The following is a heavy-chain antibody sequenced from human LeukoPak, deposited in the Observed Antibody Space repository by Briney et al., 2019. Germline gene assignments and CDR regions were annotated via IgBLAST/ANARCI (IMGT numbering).Heavy chain of an antibody. CDR1: GFTFSSYS. V-gene: IGHV3-21*01. CDR2: ISSSSSYI. D-gene: IGHD2-15*01. Sequence: GGSLRLSCAASGFTFSSYSMTWVRQAPGKGLEWVSSISSSSSYIYYADSVKGRFTISRDNAKNSLYLQMNSLRAEDTAVYYCARGIDDLRSPYWGQGTLVTVSS. CDR3: ARGIDDLRSPY. J-gene: IGHJ4*02.